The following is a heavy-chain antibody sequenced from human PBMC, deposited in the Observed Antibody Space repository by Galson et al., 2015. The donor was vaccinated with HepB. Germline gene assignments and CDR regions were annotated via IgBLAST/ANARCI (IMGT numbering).Heavy chain of an antibody. CDR3: ARGEAYSNSWYSDFDY. V-gene: IGHV3-21*01. CDR2: ISSGSTYI. J-gene: IGHJ4*02. CDR1: GFTFRSYS. D-gene: IGHD6-13*01. Sequence: SLRLSCAASGFTFRSYSMHWVRQAPGKGLEWVSSISSGSTYIYYADSVKGRFTISRDNSKNSLCLQMNSLRAEDTAVYYCARGEAYSNSWYSDFDYWGQGTLVTVS.